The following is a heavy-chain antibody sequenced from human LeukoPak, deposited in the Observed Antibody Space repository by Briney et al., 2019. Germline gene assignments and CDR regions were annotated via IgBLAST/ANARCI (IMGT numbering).Heavy chain of an antibody. V-gene: IGHV4-39*07. J-gene: IGHJ4*02. CDR3: AGAEGIAVAGALFDY. D-gene: IGHD6-19*01. Sequence: SETLSLTCTVSGGSISSGSYYWGWIRQPPGKGLEWIGSMYYTGSTYYNPSLKSRVTISVDTSKNQFSLNLSSVTAADTAVYYCAGAEGIAVAGALFDYWGQGTLVTVSS. CDR1: GGSISSGSYY. CDR2: MYYTGST.